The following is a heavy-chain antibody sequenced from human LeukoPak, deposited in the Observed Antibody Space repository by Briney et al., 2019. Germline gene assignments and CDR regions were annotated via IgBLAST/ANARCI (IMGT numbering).Heavy chain of an antibody. D-gene: IGHD3-22*01. CDR2: MNPNSGNT. J-gene: IGHJ2*01. CDR3: ARGRPPYYYDSSGRYWYFDL. CDR1: GYTFTSYD. V-gene: IGHV1-8*03. Sequence: GASVKVSCKASGYTFTSYDINWVRQVTGQGLEWMGWMNPNSGNTGYAQKFQGRVTITRNTSISTAYMELSSLRSEDTAVYYCARGRPPYYYDSSGRYWYFDLWGRGTLVTVSS.